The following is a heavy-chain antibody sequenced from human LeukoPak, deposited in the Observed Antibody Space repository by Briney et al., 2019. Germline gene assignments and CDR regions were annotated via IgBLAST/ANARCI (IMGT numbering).Heavy chain of an antibody. V-gene: IGHV4-34*01. J-gene: IGHJ6*03. CDR2: INHSGST. CDR1: GGSFSGYY. Sequence: SETLSLTCAVYGGSFSGYYWSWIRQPPGKGLEWIGEINHSGSTNYNPSLKSRVTISVDTSKNQSSLKLSSVTAADTAVYYCARGGGYYYHYMDVWGKGTTVTVSS. CDR3: ARGGGYYYHYMDV.